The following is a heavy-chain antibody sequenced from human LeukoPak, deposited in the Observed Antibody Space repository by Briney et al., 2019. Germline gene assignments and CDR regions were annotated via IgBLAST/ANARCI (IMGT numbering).Heavy chain of an antibody. D-gene: IGHD3-10*01. Sequence: ASVKVSCKASGYTFTSYGISWVRQAPGQGLEWMGWISPYNGNTNYAQKLQGGVTMTTDTSTSTAYMELRSLRSDDTAVYYCATISYYGSGSYLDLHYWGQGNLVTVSS. J-gene: IGHJ4*02. CDR1: GYTFTSYG. CDR2: ISPYNGNT. V-gene: IGHV1-18*01. CDR3: ATISYYGSGSYLDLHY.